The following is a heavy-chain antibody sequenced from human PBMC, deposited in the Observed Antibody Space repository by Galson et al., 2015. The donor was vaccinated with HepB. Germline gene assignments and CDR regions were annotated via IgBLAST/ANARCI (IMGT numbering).Heavy chain of an antibody. CDR3: ARGGGYDILTGSLGFDY. D-gene: IGHD3-9*01. V-gene: IGHV3-33*01. Sequence: SLRLSCAASGFTFSSYGMHWVRQAPGKGLEWVAVIWYDGSNKYYADSVKGRFTISRDNSKNTLYLQMNSLRAEDTAVYYCARGGGYDILTGSLGFDYWGQGTLVTVSS. J-gene: IGHJ4*02. CDR2: IWYDGSNK. CDR1: GFTFSSYG.